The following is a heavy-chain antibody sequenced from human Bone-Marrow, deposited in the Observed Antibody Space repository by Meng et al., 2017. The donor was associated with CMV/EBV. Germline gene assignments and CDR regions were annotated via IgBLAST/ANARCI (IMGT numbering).Heavy chain of an antibody. D-gene: IGHD3-22*01. CDR2: INPNSGGT. CDR3: ARGISMIVGDGLYHWFDP. Sequence: ASVKVSCKASGYTFTGYYMHWVRQAPGQGLEWMGWINPNSGGTKYAQKFQGRVTMTRDTSINTAYMELSSLRSEDTAVYYCARGISMIVGDGLYHWFDPWGQGTLVTVSS. V-gene: IGHV1-2*02. CDR1: GYTFTGYY. J-gene: IGHJ5*02.